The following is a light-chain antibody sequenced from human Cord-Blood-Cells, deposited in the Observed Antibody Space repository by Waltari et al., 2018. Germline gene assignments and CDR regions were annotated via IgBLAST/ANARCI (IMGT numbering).Light chain of an antibody. V-gene: IGKV3-20*01. Sequence: EIVLTKSPGTLSSSPGERATLSCRASQSVSSSYLAWYQQKPGQAPRLLIYGASSRATGIPDRFSGSGSGTDFTLTISRLEPEDFAVYYWQQYGSSSYTFGQGTKLEIK. J-gene: IGKJ2*01. CDR1: QSVSSSY. CDR3: QQYGSSSYT. CDR2: GAS.